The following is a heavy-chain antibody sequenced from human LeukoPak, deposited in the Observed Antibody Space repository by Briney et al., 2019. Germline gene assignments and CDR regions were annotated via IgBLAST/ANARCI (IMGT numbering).Heavy chain of an antibody. CDR3: AKQKPTTFYAFDI. J-gene: IGHJ3*02. Sequence: GRSLRLSCAASGFTFSSYGMHWVRQAPGKGLEWVAVISYDGSNKYYADSVKGRFTISRDNSKNTLYLQMNSLRAEDTAVYYCAKQKPTTFYAFDIWGQGTMVTVSS. V-gene: IGHV3-30*18. CDR2: ISYDGSNK. D-gene: IGHD3-16*01. CDR1: GFTFSSYG.